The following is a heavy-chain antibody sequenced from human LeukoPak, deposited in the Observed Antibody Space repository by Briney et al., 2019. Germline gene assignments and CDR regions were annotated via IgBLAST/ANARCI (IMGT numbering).Heavy chain of an antibody. CDR2: ISGSGDNT. D-gene: IGHD3-22*01. CDR1: GFTFSTYV. Sequence: GWSLRLSCAASGFTFSTYVMSWLRQPAGKGLDGVSGISGSGDNTYYADSVKGRFTISRDNSKNTLHLQMNSLRAEDTAVYYCVREEASRGYYFDHWGQGTVVTVSS. V-gene: IGHV3-23*01. CDR3: VREEASRGYYFDH. J-gene: IGHJ4*02.